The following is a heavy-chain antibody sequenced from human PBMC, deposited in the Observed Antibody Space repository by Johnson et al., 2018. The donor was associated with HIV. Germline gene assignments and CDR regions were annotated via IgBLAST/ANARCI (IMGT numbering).Heavy chain of an antibody. D-gene: IGHD3-16*01. J-gene: IGHJ3*02. Sequence: EVQLVESGGGVVRPGGSLRLSCAASGFTFSNAWMSWVRQAPGKGLEWVGRIKSKTDDDTTDYGAPVKGRFTITRDDAKNTLYLEMNSLKTQDTAVYYCARGRGALDIWGQGTMVTVSS. CDR2: IKSKTDDDTT. CDR1: GFTFSNAW. CDR3: ARGRGALDI. V-gene: IGHV3-15*05.